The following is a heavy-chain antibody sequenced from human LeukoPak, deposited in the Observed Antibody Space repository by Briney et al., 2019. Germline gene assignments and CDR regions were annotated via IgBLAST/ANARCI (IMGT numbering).Heavy chain of an antibody. D-gene: IGHD3-3*01. J-gene: IGHJ4*02. Sequence: SQTLSLTCTVSGGSISSGGYYWSWIRQPPGKGLEWIGYFYHSGSTHYNPSLKSRVTISVDRSKNQFSLKLSSMTAADTAVYYCASSEKDEVLRFLEWSPGFDYWGQGTLVTVSS. CDR3: ASSEKDEVLRFLEWSPGFDY. V-gene: IGHV4-30-2*01. CDR2: FYHSGST. CDR1: GGSISSGGYY.